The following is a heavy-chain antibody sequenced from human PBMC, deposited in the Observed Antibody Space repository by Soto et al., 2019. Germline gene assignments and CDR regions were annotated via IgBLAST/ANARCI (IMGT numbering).Heavy chain of an antibody. CDR1: GGSVSSGSHY. J-gene: IGHJ4*02. CDR2: IYDIGST. CDR3: ARDSTTSGSYGYYFDY. Sequence: PSETLSLTCTVSGGSVSSGSHYWSWIRQPQGKALEWIGYIYDIGSTNYNPSLKSRVTISVDTSKNQLSLKLSSVTAADTAVYYCARDSTTSGSYGYYFDYWGQGTLVTVSS. D-gene: IGHD3-10*01. V-gene: IGHV4-61*01.